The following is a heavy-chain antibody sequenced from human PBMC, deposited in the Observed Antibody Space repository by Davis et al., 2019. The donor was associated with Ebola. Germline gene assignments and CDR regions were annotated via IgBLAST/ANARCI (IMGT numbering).Heavy chain of an antibody. V-gene: IGHV3-23*01. CDR2: IGGSGGRT. Sequence: PGGSLRLSCAASGFTFSSYSMNWVRQTPGKGLEWVSAIGGSGGRTHYADPVRGRFTISRDNAKNSLYLQMNSLRAEDTALYYCAKSRGVRAGGYFDYWGQGTLVTVSS. CDR3: AKSRGVRAGGYFDY. CDR1: GFTFSSYS. D-gene: IGHD3-10*02. J-gene: IGHJ4*02.